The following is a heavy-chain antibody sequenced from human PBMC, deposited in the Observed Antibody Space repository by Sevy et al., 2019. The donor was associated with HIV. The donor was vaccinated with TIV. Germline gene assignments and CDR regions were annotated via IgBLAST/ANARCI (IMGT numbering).Heavy chain of an antibody. CDR2: FDPEDGET. J-gene: IGHJ4*02. V-gene: IGHV1-24*01. CDR1: GYTLNELS. D-gene: IGHD3-22*01. CDR3: ATAREYYYESSGYFDY. Sequence: ASVKVSCKVSGYTLNELSMHWVRQAPGKGLEWMGRFDPEDGETIYAQKFQGRVTMTEDTSTDTAYMELSSLRSDDTAVYYCATAREYYYESSGYFDYWGQGTLVTVSS.